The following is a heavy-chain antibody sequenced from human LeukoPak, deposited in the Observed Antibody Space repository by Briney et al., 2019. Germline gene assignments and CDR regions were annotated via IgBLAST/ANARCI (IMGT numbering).Heavy chain of an antibody. Sequence: ASVKVSCKASGYTFTGYYMHWVRQAPGQGLEWMGWINPNSGGTNYAQKFQGRVTMTRDTSISTAYMELSRLRSDDTAVYYCARGKQKEYYYDSSGYYKTWGQGTLVTVSS. D-gene: IGHD3-22*01. CDR1: GYTFTGYY. CDR2: INPNSGGT. V-gene: IGHV1-2*02. J-gene: IGHJ4*02. CDR3: ARGKQKEYYYDSSGYYKT.